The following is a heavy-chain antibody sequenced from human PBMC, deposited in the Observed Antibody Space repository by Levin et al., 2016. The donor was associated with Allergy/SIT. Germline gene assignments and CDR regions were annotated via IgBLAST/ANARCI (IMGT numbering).Heavy chain of an antibody. D-gene: IGHD6-13*01. Sequence: WIRQPPGKGLEWIGEINHSGSTNYNPSLKSRVTISVDTSKNQFSLKLSSVTAADTAVYYCARAKANPSNIYSSSWYGAGQSTYYFDYWGQGTLVTVSS. CDR3: ARAKANPSNIYSSSWYGAGQSTYYFDY. CDR2: INHSGST. J-gene: IGHJ4*02. V-gene: IGHV4-34*01.